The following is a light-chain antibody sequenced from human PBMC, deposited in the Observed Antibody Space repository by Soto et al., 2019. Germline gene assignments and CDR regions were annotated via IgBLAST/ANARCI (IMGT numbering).Light chain of an antibody. CDR1: RIGRKS. Sequence: SYELTQPPSESVAPGETASISCGGDRIGRKSVHWYQQRPGQAPVLVMYYDNDRPSEIPERVSGFNSGNTATLDISGVEAGDEADYYCQVWDSSSDHYVFGPGTKLTVL. CDR3: QVWDSSSDHYV. J-gene: IGLJ1*01. V-gene: IGLV3-21*04. CDR2: YDN.